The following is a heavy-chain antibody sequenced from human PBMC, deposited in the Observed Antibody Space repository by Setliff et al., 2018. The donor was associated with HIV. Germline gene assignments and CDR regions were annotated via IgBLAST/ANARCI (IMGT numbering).Heavy chain of an antibody. V-gene: IGHV1-2*02. Sequence: ASVKVSCKASGYTFAGYYIHWVRQAPGQGLEWMGWVNPNNGDTKFPQKFQSRVTMTRDTSISTAYMEVSSLRSDDTAVYYCAREGSPIYYFDYWSQGTLVTVSS. D-gene: IGHD3-10*01. CDR2: VNPNNGDT. CDR1: GYTFAGYY. CDR3: AREGSPIYYFDY. J-gene: IGHJ4*02.